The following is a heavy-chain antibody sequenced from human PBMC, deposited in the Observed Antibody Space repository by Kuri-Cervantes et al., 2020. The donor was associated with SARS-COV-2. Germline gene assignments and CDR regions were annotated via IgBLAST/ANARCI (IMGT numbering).Heavy chain of an antibody. Sequence: GESLKISCAASGFTFSGHWIHWVRQAPGKGLVWVSRINPDGSYTNNADSVKGRFTLSRDNAKNMLFLQMNSLRAEDTAVYYCVTELQWRHWGQGTLVTVSS. D-gene: IGHD6-19*01. CDR1: GFTFSGHW. CDR2: INPDGSYT. V-gene: IGHV3-74*01. J-gene: IGHJ4*02. CDR3: VTELQWRH.